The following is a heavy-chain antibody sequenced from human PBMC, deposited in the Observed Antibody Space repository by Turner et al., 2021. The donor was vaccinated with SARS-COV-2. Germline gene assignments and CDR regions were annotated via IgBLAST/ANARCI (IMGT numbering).Heavy chain of an antibody. CDR3: AKGPWYYYDSSGLPYYFDY. V-gene: IGHV3-30*18. CDR2: TSFDGSNK. CDR1: GFTFSSYG. J-gene: IGHJ4*02. Sequence: QVQLVESGGGVVQPGRSLRLSCSASGFTFSSYGMHWVRQAPGKGLEWVAVTSFDGSNKYYADSVKGRFTISRDNSKNTLYLQMNSLRAEDTAVYYCAKGPWYYYDSSGLPYYFDYWGQGTLVTVSS. D-gene: IGHD3-22*01.